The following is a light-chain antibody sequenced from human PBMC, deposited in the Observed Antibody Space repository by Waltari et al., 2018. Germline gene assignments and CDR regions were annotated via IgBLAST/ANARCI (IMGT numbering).Light chain of an antibody. Sequence: QSALTQPASVSGSPGQPITISCTGTSGYYYVAWYQQHPGKAPKLMIYDVTNRPSGVSNRFSGSKSGNTASLTISGLRAEDEADYYCSSYTSNNTPVVFGGGTMVTVL. CDR2: DVT. CDR1: SGYYY. CDR3: SSYTSNNTPVV. V-gene: IGLV2-14*03. J-gene: IGLJ2*01.